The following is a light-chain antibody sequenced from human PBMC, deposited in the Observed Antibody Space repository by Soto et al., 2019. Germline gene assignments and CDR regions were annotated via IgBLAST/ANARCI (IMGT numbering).Light chain of an antibody. CDR2: DVS. Sequence: QSVLTQPRSVSGSPGQSVTISCTGTSSDVGGYNYVSWFQQHPGKAPKLMIYDVSKRPSGVPDRFSGSKSGNTASLTISGLQAEDEADYYCCSYAGSYNPHVVFGGGTQLTVL. J-gene: IGLJ2*01. CDR3: CSYAGSYNPHVV. CDR1: SSDVGGYNY. V-gene: IGLV2-11*01.